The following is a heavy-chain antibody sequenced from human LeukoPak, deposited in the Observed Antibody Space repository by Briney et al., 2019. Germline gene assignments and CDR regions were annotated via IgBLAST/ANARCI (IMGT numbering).Heavy chain of an antibody. Sequence: GGSLRLSCAASGFTFSSYSMNWVRQAPGTGLEWVSSITSNTNYIYYADSVKGRFTISRDNSKNTLYLQMNSLRADDTAVYYCAKGTYYYDSSGYYHDYWGQGTLVTVSS. V-gene: IGHV3-21*01. J-gene: IGHJ4*02. CDR1: GFTFSSYS. D-gene: IGHD3-22*01. CDR3: AKGTYYYDSSGYYHDY. CDR2: ITSNTNYI.